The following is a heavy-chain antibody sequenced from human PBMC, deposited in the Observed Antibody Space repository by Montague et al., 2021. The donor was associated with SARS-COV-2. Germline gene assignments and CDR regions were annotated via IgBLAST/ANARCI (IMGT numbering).Heavy chain of an antibody. D-gene: IGHD1-1*01. CDR2: IFYSGST. Sequence: SETLSLTCTVSGDSISSTDHYWAWMRQPPGKGLEWIASIFYSGSTYYNPSLKSRVTVSVDTSKNLFSLQLNSVTPEDTAIYYCTSGREGNYNVMDVWGQGTTVTVSS. CDR3: TSGREGNYNVMDV. CDR1: GDSISSTDHY. J-gene: IGHJ6*02. V-gene: IGHV4-39*01.